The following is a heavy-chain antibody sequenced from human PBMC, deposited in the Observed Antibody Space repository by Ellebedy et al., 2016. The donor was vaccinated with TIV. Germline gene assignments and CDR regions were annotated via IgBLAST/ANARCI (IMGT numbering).Heavy chain of an antibody. CDR1: GFTFSSHA. D-gene: IGHD6-19*01. CDR3: AKYGSGWSIPLDS. J-gene: IGHJ4*02. V-gene: IGHV3-23*01. Sequence: PGGSLRLSCAASGFTFSSHAMYWVRQTPGKGLEWVSSISDSGGDTYYADSLKGRFTISRDNSKNTLYLQMNSLRAEDTAIYYCAKYGSGWSIPLDSWGQGTLVTVSS. CDR2: ISDSGGDT.